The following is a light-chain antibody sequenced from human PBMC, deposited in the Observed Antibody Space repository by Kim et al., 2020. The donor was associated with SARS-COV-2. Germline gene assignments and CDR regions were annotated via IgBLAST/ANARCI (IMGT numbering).Light chain of an antibody. Sequence: IVLTQSPGTLSVFPGETATLSCRASQSVAGDYFAWYQQKPGQAPRLLIFDASTRATGISDRFSGSGSVTDFSLTISRLEPEDFAVYYCQQYGTSPCTFGQGTNLEI. CDR2: DAS. J-gene: IGKJ2*02. CDR3: QQYGTSPCT. CDR1: QSVAGDY. V-gene: IGKV3-20*01.